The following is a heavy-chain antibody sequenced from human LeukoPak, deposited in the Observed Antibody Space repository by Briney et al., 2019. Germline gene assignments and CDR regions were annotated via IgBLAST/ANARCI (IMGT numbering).Heavy chain of an antibody. CDR2: ISSSCSTI. D-gene: IGHD3-10*01. Sequence: GGSLRLSCAASGFTFSSYEMNWVRQAPGKGLEGVSYISSSCSTIYYADSVKGRFTISRDNAKNSLYLQMNSLRAEDTAVYYCARDQPMVRGVRDYYYGMDVWGQGTTVTVSS. CDR1: GFTFSSYE. CDR3: ARDQPMVRGVRDYYYGMDV. J-gene: IGHJ6*02. V-gene: IGHV3-48*03.